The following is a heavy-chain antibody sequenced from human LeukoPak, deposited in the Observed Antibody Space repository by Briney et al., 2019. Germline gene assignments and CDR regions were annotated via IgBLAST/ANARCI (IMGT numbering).Heavy chain of an antibody. CDR3: ARADKVVPAAPPDY. CDR1: GYTFTSYG. V-gene: IGHV1-18*01. Sequence: ASVKVSCKASGYTFTSYGISWVRQAPGQGLEWMGWISAYNGNTNYAQKLQGRVTMTTDTSTSTAYMELRSLRSDDTAEYYCARADKVVPAAPPDYWGQGTLVTVSS. D-gene: IGHD2-2*01. CDR2: ISAYNGNT. J-gene: IGHJ4*02.